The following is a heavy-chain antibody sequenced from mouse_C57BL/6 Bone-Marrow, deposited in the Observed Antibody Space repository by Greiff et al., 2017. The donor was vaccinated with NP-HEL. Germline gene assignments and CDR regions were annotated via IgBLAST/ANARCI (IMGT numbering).Heavy chain of an antibody. Sequence: VQLQQSGPELVKPGASVKMSCKASGYTFTDYNMHWVKQSHGTSLEWIGYINPTNGGTSYNQKFKGKATLTVNKSSSTAYMELRSLTSEDSAVYYCASYYYGSSYGWFAYWGQGTLVTVSA. CDR2: INPTNGGT. J-gene: IGHJ3*01. V-gene: IGHV1-22*01. CDR3: ASYYYGSSYGWFAY. CDR1: GYTFTDYN. D-gene: IGHD1-1*01.